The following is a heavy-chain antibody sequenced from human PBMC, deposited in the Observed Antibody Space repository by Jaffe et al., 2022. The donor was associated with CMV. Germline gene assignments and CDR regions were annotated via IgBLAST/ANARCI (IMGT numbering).Heavy chain of an antibody. CDR3: ARHDGDIDAFDI. V-gene: IGHV4-39*01. Sequence: QLQLQESGPGLVKPSETLSLTCTVSGGSISSSSYYWGWIRQPPGKGLEWIGSIYYSGSTYYNPSLKSRVTISVDTSKNQFSLKLSSVTAADTAVYYCARHDGDIDAFDIWGQGTMVTVSS. CDR1: GGSISSSSYY. CDR2: IYYSGST. D-gene: IGHD4-17*01. J-gene: IGHJ3*02.